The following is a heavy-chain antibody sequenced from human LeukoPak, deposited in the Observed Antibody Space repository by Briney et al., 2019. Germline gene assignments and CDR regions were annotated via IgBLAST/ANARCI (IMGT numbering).Heavy chain of an antibody. D-gene: IGHD6-13*01. CDR1: GGSFSGYY. Sequence: ETLSLTCAVYGGSFSGYYWSWVRQAPGKGLEWVSAISGSGGSTYYADSVKGRFTISRDNSKNTLYLQMNSLRAEDTAVYYCAKDFRRYSSSWYFVDYWGQGTLVTVSS. CDR2: ISGSGGST. CDR3: AKDFRRYSSSWYFVDY. V-gene: IGHV3-23*01. J-gene: IGHJ4*02.